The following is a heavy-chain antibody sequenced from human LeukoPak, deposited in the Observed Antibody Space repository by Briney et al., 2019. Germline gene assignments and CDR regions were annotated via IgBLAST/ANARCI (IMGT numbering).Heavy chain of an antibody. CDR1: GYTFTSYY. V-gene: IGHV1-46*01. D-gene: IGHD6-19*01. CDR2: INPSGGST. J-gene: IGHJ4*02. CDR3: AKDISVAGTDFDY. Sequence: ASVKVSCKASGYTFTSYYMHWVRQASGQGLEWMGIINPSGGSTSYARKFQGRVTITADESTSTAYMELSSLRSEDTALYYCAKDISVAGTDFDYWGQGTLVTVSS.